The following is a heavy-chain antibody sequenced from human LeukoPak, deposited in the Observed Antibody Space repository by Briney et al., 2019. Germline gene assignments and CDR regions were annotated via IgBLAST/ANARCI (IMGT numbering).Heavy chain of an antibody. J-gene: IGHJ4*02. V-gene: IGHV3-66*01. CDR1: GFTVSSNY. CDR3: ARDDMDYYDSSGYYDY. Sequence: GGSLRLSCAASGFTVSSNYMSWVRQAPGKGLEWVSVIYSGGSTYYADSVKGRFTISRDNSKNTLYLQMNSLRAEDTAVYYCARDDMDYYDSSGYYDYWGQGTLVTVSS. CDR2: IYSGGST. D-gene: IGHD3-22*01.